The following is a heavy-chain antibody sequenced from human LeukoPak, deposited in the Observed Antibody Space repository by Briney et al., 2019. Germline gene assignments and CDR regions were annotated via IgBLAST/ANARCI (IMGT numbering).Heavy chain of an antibody. V-gene: IGHV3-33*01. D-gene: IGHD4-17*01. CDR3: ARAPDYGDYVGYFDF. CDR1: GFVFSTYG. J-gene: IGHJ4*02. Sequence: GGSLRLSCAASGFVFSTYGIHWVRQAPGKGLEWVAGIWYDGTTKYYADSVKGRFTISRDNSKNTVSLQMDSLRADDTAVYSCARAPDYGDYVGYFDFWGQGAQVTVSS. CDR2: IWYDGTTK.